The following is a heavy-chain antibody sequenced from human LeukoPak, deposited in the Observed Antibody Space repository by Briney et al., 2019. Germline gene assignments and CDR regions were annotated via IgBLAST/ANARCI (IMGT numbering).Heavy chain of an antibody. CDR3: ARGVFWSGYYGY. Sequence: SETLSLTCTVSGGSISSGNYYWSWIRQAPGKGLEWIGYIYYSGTTSNNPSLESRGTISIDTSKNQFFLKLSSVTAADTAVYYCARGVFWSGYYGYWGQGTLVTVSS. CDR1: GGSISSGNYY. V-gene: IGHV4-30-4*08. J-gene: IGHJ4*02. D-gene: IGHD3-3*01. CDR2: IYYSGTT.